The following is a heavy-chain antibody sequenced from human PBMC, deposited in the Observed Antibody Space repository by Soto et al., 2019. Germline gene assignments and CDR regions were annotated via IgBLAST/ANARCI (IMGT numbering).Heavy chain of an antibody. CDR2: LSSDGFGA. CDR1: GFSLSPYW. V-gene: IGHV3-74*03. CDR3: ARDLGGPDY. J-gene: IGHJ4*02. D-gene: IGHD3-16*01. Sequence: GSLRLSCAASGFSLSPYWMHWVRQVPGRGLEWAARLSSDGFGAAYADSVKGRFFISRDIARNTLSLQMNSLRADDTAVYYCARDLGGPDYWGRGTSVTVSS.